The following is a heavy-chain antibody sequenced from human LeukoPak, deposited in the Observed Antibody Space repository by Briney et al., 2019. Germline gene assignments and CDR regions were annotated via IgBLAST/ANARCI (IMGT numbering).Heavy chain of an antibody. J-gene: IGHJ4*02. Sequence: GGSLRLSCAASGFTFSSYGMHWVRQAPGKGLEWVAFIRYDGSNKYYADSVKGRFTISRDNSKNTLYLQMNSLRAEDTAVYYCAKGARYCGGDCSDYWGQGTLVTVSS. CDR1: GFTFSSYG. CDR3: AKGARYCGGDCSDY. D-gene: IGHD2-21*01. V-gene: IGHV3-30*02. CDR2: IRYDGSNK.